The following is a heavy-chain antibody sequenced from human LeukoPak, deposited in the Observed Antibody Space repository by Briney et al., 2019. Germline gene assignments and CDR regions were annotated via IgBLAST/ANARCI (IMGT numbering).Heavy chain of an antibody. D-gene: IGHD6-6*01. Sequence: GASVRVSRKASGYTFTGYYMHWVRQAPGQGLEWMGWINPNSGDTNYAEKFQGRVTMTRDTSISTAYMDLRRLRSDDTAVFYCARDYSSSSGYFDYWGQGTLVTVSS. CDR2: INPNSGDT. J-gene: IGHJ4*02. V-gene: IGHV1-2*02. CDR1: GYTFTGYY. CDR3: ARDYSSSSGYFDY.